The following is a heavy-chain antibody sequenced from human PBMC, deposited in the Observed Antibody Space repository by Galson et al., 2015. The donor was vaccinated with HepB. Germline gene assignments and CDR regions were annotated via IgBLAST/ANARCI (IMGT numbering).Heavy chain of an antibody. CDR1: GFTFSNAW. Sequence: SLRLSCAASGFTFSNAWMSWVRQAPGKGLEWVGRIKSKTDGGTTDYAAPVKGRFTISRDDSKNTLYLQMNSLKTEDTAVYYCTTARKYYDFWSGYYYYWGQGTLVTVSS. CDR2: IKSKTDGGTT. V-gene: IGHV3-15*01. D-gene: IGHD3-3*01. J-gene: IGHJ4*02. CDR3: TTARKYYDFWSGYYYY.